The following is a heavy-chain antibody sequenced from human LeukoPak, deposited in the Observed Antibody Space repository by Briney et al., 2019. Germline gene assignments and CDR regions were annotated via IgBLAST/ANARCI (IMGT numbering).Heavy chain of an antibody. Sequence: SETLSLTCTVSGYSISSGYYWGWIRQPPGKGLEWIGSIYHSGSTNYNPSLKSRVTISVDTSKNQFSLKLSSVTAADTAVYYCARSGSSGYSYYFDYWGQGTLVTVSS. V-gene: IGHV4-38-2*02. J-gene: IGHJ4*02. CDR3: ARSGSSGYSYYFDY. CDR1: GYSISSGYY. D-gene: IGHD3-22*01. CDR2: IYHSGST.